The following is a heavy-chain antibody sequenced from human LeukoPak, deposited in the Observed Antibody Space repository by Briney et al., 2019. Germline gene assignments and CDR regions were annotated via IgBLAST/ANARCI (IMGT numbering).Heavy chain of an antibody. CDR1: GGSISSSSYY. D-gene: IGHD3-10*01. CDR2: IYYSGST. J-gene: IGHJ4*02. V-gene: IGHV4-39*07. CDR3: ARDGTMVQGVIY. Sequence: SETLSLTCTVSGGSISSSSYYWGWIRQPPGKGLEWIGSIYYSGSTNYNPSLKSRVTISVDTSKNQFSLKLSSVTAADTAVYYCARDGTMVQGVIYWGQGTLVTVSS.